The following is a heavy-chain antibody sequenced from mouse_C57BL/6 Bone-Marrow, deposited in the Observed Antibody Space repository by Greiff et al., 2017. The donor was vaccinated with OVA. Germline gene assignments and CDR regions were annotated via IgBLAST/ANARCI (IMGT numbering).Heavy chain of an antibody. CDR3: ARGDWDYFDY. CDR2: IYPGSGNT. V-gene: IGHV1-84*01. CDR1: GYTFTDYY. Sequence: LMESGPELVKPGASVKISCKASGYTFTDYYINWVEQRPGQGLEWIGWIYPGSGNTKYNEKFKGKATLTVDTSSSTAYMQLSSLTSEDSAVYFCARGDWDYFDYWGQGTTLTVSS. D-gene: IGHD4-1*01. J-gene: IGHJ2*01.